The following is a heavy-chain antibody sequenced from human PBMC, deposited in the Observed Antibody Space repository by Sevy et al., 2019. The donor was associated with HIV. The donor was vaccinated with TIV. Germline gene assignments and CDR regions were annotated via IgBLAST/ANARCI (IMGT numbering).Heavy chain of an antibody. CDR3: ATLDFWSENPFYGTDV. Sequence: VSCKVSGYTLTKLPMHWVRQAPGKGLEWMGGFDPEDGETIYAQRFQGRVTMTADTSTDTAYMELSSLRSQDTAVYYCATLDFWSENPFYGTDVWGQGTTVTVSS. D-gene: IGHD3-3*01. CDR2: FDPEDGET. J-gene: IGHJ6*02. V-gene: IGHV1-24*01. CDR1: GYTLTKLP.